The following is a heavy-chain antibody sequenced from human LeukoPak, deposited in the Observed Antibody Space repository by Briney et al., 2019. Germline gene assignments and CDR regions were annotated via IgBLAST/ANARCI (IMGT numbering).Heavy chain of an antibody. CDR2: IYTSGST. V-gene: IGHV4-4*09. J-gene: IGHJ3*02. D-gene: IGHD3-22*01. CDR3: ARLEFLNYYDSSGYRPHAFDI. CDR1: GGSISSYY. Sequence: SETLSLTCTVSGGSISSYYWSWIRQPPGKGLEWIGYIYTSGSTNYNPSLKSRVTISVDTSKNQFPLKLSSVTAADTAVYYCARLEFLNYYDSSGYRPHAFDIWGQGTMVTVSS.